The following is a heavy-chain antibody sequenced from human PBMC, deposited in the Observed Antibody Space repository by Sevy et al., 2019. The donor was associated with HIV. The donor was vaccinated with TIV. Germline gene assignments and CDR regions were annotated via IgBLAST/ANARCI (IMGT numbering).Heavy chain of an antibody. CDR2: INAKSGGT. J-gene: IGHJ4*02. CDR1: GYTFTDNY. D-gene: IGHD1-26*01. CDR3: AREAGSTYYGLIDF. Sequence: ASVKVSCRASGYTFTDNYVHWVRQAPGQGLEWMGRINAKSGGTKYAQNFQGRFTMTRDTSISTAYMEVTRLRFDDTALYYCAREAGSTYYGLIDFWGQGSLVTVSS. V-gene: IGHV1-2*06.